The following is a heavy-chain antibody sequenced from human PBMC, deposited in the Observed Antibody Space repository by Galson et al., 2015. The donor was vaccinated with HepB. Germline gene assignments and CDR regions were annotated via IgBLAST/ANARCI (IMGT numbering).Heavy chain of an antibody. CDR3: GKHNFLDYYYMGV. CDR1: GFSFSTYA. V-gene: IGHV3-23*01. CDR2: ISGRGGTT. D-gene: IGHD2/OR15-2a*01. Sequence: SLRLSCAASGFSFSTYAMSWVRQAPGKGLEWVSSISGRGGTTHYADSVKGRFTISRDNSKNTLHLQMNSLRAEDTAVYYCGKHNFLDYYYMGVWGKGTTITGSS. J-gene: IGHJ6*03.